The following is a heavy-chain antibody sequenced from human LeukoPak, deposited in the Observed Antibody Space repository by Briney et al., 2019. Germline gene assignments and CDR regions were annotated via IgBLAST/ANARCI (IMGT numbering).Heavy chain of an antibody. CDR2: INPNSGGT. CDR1: GYTFTRYY. D-gene: IGHD5-18*01. V-gene: IGHV1-2*05. CDR3: ARDGVTAAMVSCFDY. Sequence: ASVKVSCKASGYTFTRYYMHWVRQAPGPGLEWMGRINPNSGGTNYAQKFQGRVTMTRDPSISTAYMELSRLRSDDTGVYYCARDGVTAAMVSCFDYWGQGSLVTVSS. J-gene: IGHJ4*02.